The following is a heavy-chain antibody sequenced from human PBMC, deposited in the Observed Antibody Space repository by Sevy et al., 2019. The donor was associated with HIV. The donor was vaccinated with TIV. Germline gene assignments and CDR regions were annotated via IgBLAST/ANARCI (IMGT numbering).Heavy chain of an antibody. J-gene: IGHJ4*02. CDR1: GFTFSSYS. Sequence: GGSLRLSCAASGFTFSSYSMSWVRQAPGKGLEWVGRIKSKTEGATRDFAAPVKGRLLISRDDSKNTVYLQMNSLKTEDTAVYYCTAGVGASDFDYWGQGTLVTVSS. D-gene: IGHD1-26*01. V-gene: IGHV3-15*01. CDR2: IKSKTEGATR. CDR3: TAGVGASDFDY.